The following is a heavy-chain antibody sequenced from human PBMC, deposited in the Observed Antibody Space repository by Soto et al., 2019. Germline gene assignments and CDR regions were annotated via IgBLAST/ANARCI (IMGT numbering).Heavy chain of an antibody. CDR1: GITFSTYW. J-gene: IGHJ4*02. D-gene: IGHD2-15*01. CDR3: ATEDTKSGYCSGGSCHRNDF. V-gene: IGHV3-7*01. Sequence: GGSLRLSCAASGITFSTYWMSWVRQAPGKGLEWVASINEDGSAKYYVDSVKGRFTISRDNAKNSLSLQMNSLRAEDTAVYYCATEDTKSGYCSGGSCHRNDFWGQGALVTV. CDR2: INEDGSAK.